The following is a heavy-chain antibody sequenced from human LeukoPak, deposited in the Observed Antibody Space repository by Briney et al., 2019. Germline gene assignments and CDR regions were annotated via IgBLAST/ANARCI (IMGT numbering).Heavy chain of an antibody. V-gene: IGHV2-5*01. CDR3: AHRYDYGGDDY. CDR2: IYSNNDK. D-gene: IGHD4-23*01. Sequence: SGPTLVKPTQTLXLTCTFSGFSLSTPGAGVAWSRQPPGKALEWLALIYSNNDKRYSPSLKTRLTITKDTSKNQVVLTVTNMDPVDTATYYCAHRYDYGGDDYWGQGTLVTVSS. CDR1: GFSLSTPGAG. J-gene: IGHJ4*02.